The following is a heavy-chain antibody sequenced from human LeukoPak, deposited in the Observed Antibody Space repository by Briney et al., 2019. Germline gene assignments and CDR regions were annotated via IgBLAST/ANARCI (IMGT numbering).Heavy chain of an antibody. CDR3: ASPKGSSSWYRSPYYYYGMDV. CDR2: IIPILGIA. J-gene: IGHJ6*01. D-gene: IGHD6-13*01. Sequence: SVKFSCKASGGTFRSYAISWVRQAPGQGLEWMGRIIPILGIANYAQKFQGRVTITADKSTSTAYMELSSLRSEDTAVYYCASPKGSSSWYRSPYYYYGMDVWGQGTTVTVSS. V-gene: IGHV1-69*04. CDR1: GGTFRSYA.